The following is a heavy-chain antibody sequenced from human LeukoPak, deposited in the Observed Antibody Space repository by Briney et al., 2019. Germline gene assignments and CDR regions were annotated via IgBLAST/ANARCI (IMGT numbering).Heavy chain of an antibody. CDR3: AKSEVETAMVGDY. Sequence: GCSLRLSCAASGFTFASYAMSWVRLAPGKGLELISVITASGFSTYYADSVKGRFTISRDNSKNTLFLQMNSLRAEDTAVYYCAKSEVETAMVGDYWGQGTLVTVSS. D-gene: IGHD5-18*01. J-gene: IGHJ4*02. CDR1: GFTFASYA. V-gene: IGHV3-23*01. CDR2: ITASGFST.